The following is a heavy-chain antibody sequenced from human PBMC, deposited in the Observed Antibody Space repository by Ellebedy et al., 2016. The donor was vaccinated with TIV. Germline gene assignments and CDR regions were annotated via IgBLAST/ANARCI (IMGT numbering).Heavy chain of an antibody. CDR2: INHSGST. J-gene: IGHJ6*03. Sequence: SETLSLTXAVYGGSFSGYYWSWIRQPPGKGLEWIGEINHSGSTNYNPSLKSRVTISVDTSKNQFSLKLSSVTAADTAVYYCARKLGAARQRGEGFYYYYYMDVWGKGTTVTVSS. CDR1: GGSFSGYY. V-gene: IGHV4-34*01. D-gene: IGHD6-6*01. CDR3: ARKLGAARQRGEGFYYYYYMDV.